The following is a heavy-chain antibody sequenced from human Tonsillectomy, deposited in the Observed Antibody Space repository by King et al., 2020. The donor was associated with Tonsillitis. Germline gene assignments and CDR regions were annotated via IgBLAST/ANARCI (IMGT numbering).Heavy chain of an antibody. D-gene: IGHD2-21*02. Sequence: QLQESGPGLVKPSETLSLTCTVSGGSISSSSYYWGWIRQPPGKGLEWIGSIYYSGSTYYNPSLKSRVTISVDTSKNQFSLKLSSVTAADTAVYYFARGPQNVTYLGDSFYNWGQGTMVTVSS. J-gene: IGHJ3*02. CDR2: IYYSGST. V-gene: IGHV4-39*07. CDR3: ARGPQNVTYLGDSFYN. CDR1: GGSISSSSYY.